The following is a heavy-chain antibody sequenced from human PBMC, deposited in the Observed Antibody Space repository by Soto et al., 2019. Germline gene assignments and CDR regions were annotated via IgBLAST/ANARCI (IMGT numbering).Heavy chain of an antibody. V-gene: IGHV3-23*01. CDR2: ISASGGNI. CDR3: AKVAGGLGYFDL. CDR1: GFIFSDYA. Sequence: EEQLLESGGGLARPGGSLRLSCVASGFIFSDYAMTWIRQAPGKGLEWVATISASGGNIEYTDSLKGRFTISRDNSKKTVYLQINGLTADDTAVHYCAKVAGGLGYFDLWGRGTLVTVSS. D-gene: IGHD3-16*01. J-gene: IGHJ2*01.